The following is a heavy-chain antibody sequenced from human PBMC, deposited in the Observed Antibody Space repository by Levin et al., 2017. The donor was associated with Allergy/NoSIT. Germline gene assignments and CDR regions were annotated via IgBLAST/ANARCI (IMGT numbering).Heavy chain of an antibody. CDR3: AKEGGFGFWSGHLDN. D-gene: IGHD3-3*01. CDR2: ISATGGST. V-gene: IGHV3-23*01. J-gene: IGHJ4*02. CDR1: GFTFGNYA. Sequence: GESLKISCSASGFTFGNYAMIWVRQAPGKGLEWVSTISATGGSTYYADSARGRFTITRDNSKNMLFLQMNSLKAEDTALYYCAKEGGFGFWSGHLDNWGQGTLVTVSS.